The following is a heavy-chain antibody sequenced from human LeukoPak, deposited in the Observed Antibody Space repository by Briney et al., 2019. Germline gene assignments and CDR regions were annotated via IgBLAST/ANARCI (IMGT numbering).Heavy chain of an antibody. CDR1: GFTVSSKY. V-gene: IGHV3-66*01. CDR2: IYDDSGT. Sequence: GGSLRLSCAASGFTVSSKYMSWVRQAPGKGLEWVSVIYDDSGTFYAGSVKGRFSISRDNSKNTLYLQMNSLRAEDTAVYYCAKDFYDSSGYYPGPHDAFDIWGQGTMVTVSS. CDR3: AKDFYDSSGYYPGPHDAFDI. J-gene: IGHJ3*02. D-gene: IGHD3-22*01.